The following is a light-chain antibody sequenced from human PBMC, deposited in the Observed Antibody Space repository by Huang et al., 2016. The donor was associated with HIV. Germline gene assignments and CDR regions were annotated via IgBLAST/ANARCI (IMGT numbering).Light chain of an antibody. V-gene: IGKV3-15*01. J-gene: IGKJ2*01. CDR1: QSVSSN. CDR2: GAS. Sequence: EIVMTQSPATLSVSPGERATLSCRARQSVSSNLAWYQQKPGQAPRLLIYGASTRATGIPARFSGRESGTEFTFTISSLQSEDFAVYYCQQYNNWPPWYTFGQGTKLEIK. CDR3: QQYNNWPPWYT.